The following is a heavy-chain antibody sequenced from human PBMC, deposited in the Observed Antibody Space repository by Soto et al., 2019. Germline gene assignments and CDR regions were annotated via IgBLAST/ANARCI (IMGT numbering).Heavy chain of an antibody. D-gene: IGHD3-9*01. Sequence: ASVKVSCKASGYTFTSYGISWVRQAPGQGLEWMGWISAYNGNTNYAQKLQGRVTMTTDTSTSTAYMELRSLGSDDTAVYYCARAYDILTIRHYYYYGMDVWGQGTTVTVSS. V-gene: IGHV1-18*04. CDR2: ISAYNGNT. CDR1: GYTFTSYG. J-gene: IGHJ6*02. CDR3: ARAYDILTIRHYYYYGMDV.